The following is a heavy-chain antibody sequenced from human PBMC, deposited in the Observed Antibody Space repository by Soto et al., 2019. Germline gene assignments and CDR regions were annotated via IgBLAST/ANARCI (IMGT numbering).Heavy chain of an antibody. J-gene: IGHJ4*02. D-gene: IGHD6-19*01. CDR1: GFTFSSYA. Sequence: LRLSCAASGFTFSSYAMHWVRQAPGKGLEWVAVISYDGSNKYYADSVKGRFTISRDNSKNTLYLQMNSLRAEDTAVYYCARAPIAVAGSYYFDYWGQGTLVTVSS. CDR2: ISYDGSNK. CDR3: ARAPIAVAGSYYFDY. V-gene: IGHV3-30-3*01.